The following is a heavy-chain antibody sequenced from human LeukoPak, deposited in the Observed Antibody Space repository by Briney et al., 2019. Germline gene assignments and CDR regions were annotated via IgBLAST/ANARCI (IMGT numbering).Heavy chain of an antibody. CDR3: ARGKISTSPFDI. V-gene: IGHV1-18*04. D-gene: IGHD1-1*01. CDR1: GYTFTSYY. CDR2: ISAYNGNT. Sequence: ASVKVSCKASGYTFTSYYMHWVRQAPGQGLEWMGWISAYNGNTNYAQKLQGRVTMTTDTSTSTAYMELRSLRSDDTAVYYCARGKISTSPFDIWGQGTMVTVSS. J-gene: IGHJ3*02.